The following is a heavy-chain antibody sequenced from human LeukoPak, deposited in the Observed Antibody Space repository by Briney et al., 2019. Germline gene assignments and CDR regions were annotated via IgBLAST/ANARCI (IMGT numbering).Heavy chain of an antibody. V-gene: IGHV4-4*08. CDR3: AREGPYYYGSGSPRRGYGMDV. CDR1: GGSISSYY. D-gene: IGHD3-10*01. CDR2: IYSSGST. J-gene: IGHJ6*02. Sequence: SETLSLTCTVSGGSISSYYWSWIRQPPGKGLEWIGCIYSSGSTNYNPSLKSRVTISVDPSKNQFSLKLSSVTAADTAVYYCAREGPYYYGSGSPRRGYGMDVWGQGTTVTVS.